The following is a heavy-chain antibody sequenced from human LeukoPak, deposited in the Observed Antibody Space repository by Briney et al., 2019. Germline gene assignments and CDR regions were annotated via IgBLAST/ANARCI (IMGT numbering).Heavy chain of an antibody. J-gene: IGHJ4*02. CDR1: GFTVSSNY. D-gene: IGHD3-9*01. Sequence: GGSLRLSCAASGFTVSSNYMSWVRQAPGKGLEWVSVIYSGGSTYYADSVKGRFTISRDNSKNTLYLQMNSLRAEDTAVYYCARGTIDPIGHSDYWGQGTLVTVSS. V-gene: IGHV3-53*01. CDR2: IYSGGST. CDR3: ARGTIDPIGHSDY.